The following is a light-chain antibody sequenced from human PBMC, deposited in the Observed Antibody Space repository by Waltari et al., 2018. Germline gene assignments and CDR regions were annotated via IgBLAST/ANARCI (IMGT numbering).Light chain of an antibody. Sequence: QLVLTQSPSASASLGASVKLTCTLRSGHISNITAWLPQRPERGPRYLMKVNSDGSHSKGDDIPDRFSGSSSGAERYLTISSLQSEDEADYYCETGGHGTWVFGGGTKLTVL. CDR1: SGHISNI. V-gene: IGLV4-69*01. CDR3: ETGGHGTWV. J-gene: IGLJ3*02. CDR2: VNSDGSH.